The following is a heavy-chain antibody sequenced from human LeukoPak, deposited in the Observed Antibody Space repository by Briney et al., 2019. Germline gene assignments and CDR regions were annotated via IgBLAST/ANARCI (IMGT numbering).Heavy chain of an antibody. CDR1: GFTFSSYE. D-gene: IGHD3-22*01. CDR3: ARAMDPNYYDSSGYQDWYFDL. CDR2: ISSSGSTI. V-gene: IGHV3-48*03. Sequence: GSLRLSCAASGFTFSSYEMDWVRQAPGKGLEWVSYISSSGSTIYYADSVKGRFTISRDNAKNSLYLQMNSLRAEDTAVYYCARAMDPNYYDSSGYQDWYFDLWGRGTLVTVSS. J-gene: IGHJ2*01.